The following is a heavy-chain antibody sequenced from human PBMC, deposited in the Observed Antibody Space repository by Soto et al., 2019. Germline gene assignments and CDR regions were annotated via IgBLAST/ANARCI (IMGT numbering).Heavy chain of an antibody. CDR3: ARGWGDILTGYTDAFDI. Sequence: ASVKVSCKASGYTFTSYDINWVRQATGQGLEWTGWMNPNSGNTGYAQKFQGRVTMTRNTSISTAYMELSSLRSEDTAVYYCARGWGDILTGYTDAFDILGQETMVTVS. CDR2: MNPNSGNT. D-gene: IGHD3-9*01. CDR1: GYTFTSYD. J-gene: IGHJ3*02. V-gene: IGHV1-8*01.